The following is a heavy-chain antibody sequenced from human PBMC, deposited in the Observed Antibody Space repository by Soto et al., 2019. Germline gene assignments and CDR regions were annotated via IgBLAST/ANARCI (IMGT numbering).Heavy chain of an antibody. Sequence: GGSLRLSCAASGFTFSSYGMHWVRQAPGKGLEWVAVISYDGSNKYYADSVKGRFTISRDNSKNTLYLQMNSLRAEDTAVYYCANGIVVVPAARHDAFDIWGQGTMVTVSS. CDR1: GFTFSSYG. CDR2: ISYDGSNK. CDR3: ANGIVVVPAARHDAFDI. V-gene: IGHV3-30*18. J-gene: IGHJ3*02. D-gene: IGHD2-2*01.